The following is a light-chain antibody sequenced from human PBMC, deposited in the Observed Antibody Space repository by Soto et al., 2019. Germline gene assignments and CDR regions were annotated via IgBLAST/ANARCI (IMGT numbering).Light chain of an antibody. CDR3: SSYTSSCTYV. CDR2: EVS. CDR1: SSDVGGYNY. Sequence: QSVLSHPASVSGSPGHSITISCTGTSSDVGGYNYVSWYQQHPGKAPKLMIYEVSNRPSGVSNRFSGSKSGKTASMTISGLQAEDEADYSCSSYTSSCTYVFGTGTKV. V-gene: IGLV2-14*01. J-gene: IGLJ1*01.